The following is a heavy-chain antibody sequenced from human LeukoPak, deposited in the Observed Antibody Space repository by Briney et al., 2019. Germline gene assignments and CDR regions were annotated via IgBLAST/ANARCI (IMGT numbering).Heavy chain of an antibody. Sequence: GGSLRLSCAASGFTFSKYWMLWVREAPGKGLESVSRINTDGTVTTYVDSVKGRFTVCRDNADHTIFLQMNSVRDDDTAVYYCATKQWLAPPPDSWGQGTPVTVSS. J-gene: IGHJ4*02. CDR1: GFTFSKYW. V-gene: IGHV3-74*01. CDR3: ATKQWLAPPPDS. CDR2: INTDGTVT. D-gene: IGHD6-19*01.